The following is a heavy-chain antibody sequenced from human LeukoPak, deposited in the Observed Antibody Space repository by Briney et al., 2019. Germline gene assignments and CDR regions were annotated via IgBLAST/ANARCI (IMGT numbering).Heavy chain of an antibody. Sequence: GRSLRLSCAASGFSFSIFGMHWVRQAPGKGLEWVAVIWYDGSKKYYGDSVKGRFTISRDNSKNTLYLQMNSLRAEDTAVYYCAKNAVVVPAAIKEYYFDYWGQGTLVTVSS. CDR3: AKNAVVVPAAIKEYYFDY. CDR2: IWYDGSKK. CDR1: GFSFSIFG. D-gene: IGHD2-2*02. J-gene: IGHJ4*02. V-gene: IGHV3-33*06.